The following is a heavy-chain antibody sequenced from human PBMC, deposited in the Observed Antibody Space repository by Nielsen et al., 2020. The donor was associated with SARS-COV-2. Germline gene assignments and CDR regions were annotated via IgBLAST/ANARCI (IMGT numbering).Heavy chain of an antibody. CDR2: ISAYNGNT. CDR3: ARGSRYNWNGNWFDP. D-gene: IGHD1-20*01. V-gene: IGHV1-18*01. Sequence: ASVKVSCKASGYTFTSYGISWVRQAPGQGLEWMGWISAYNGNTNYAQKLQGRVTMTTDTSTSTAYMELRSLRSDDTAVYYCARGSRYNWNGNWFDPWGQGTLVTVSS. J-gene: IGHJ5*02. CDR1: GYTFTSYG.